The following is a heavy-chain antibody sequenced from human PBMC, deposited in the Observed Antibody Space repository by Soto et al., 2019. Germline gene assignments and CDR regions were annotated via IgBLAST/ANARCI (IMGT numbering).Heavy chain of an antibody. J-gene: IGHJ4*02. CDR1: GFTFSSFW. D-gene: IGHD3-10*01. Sequence: PVGSLRLSCAASGFTFSSFWMGWVRQAPGKGLEWVANIKTDGSETHYVDSVKGRFTISRDNPKTSLFLQMNSLRVEDTAVYFCTSDRYPRFYHGSGSYPYYWGQGTPVTVS. V-gene: IGHV3-7*03. CDR2: IKTDGSET. CDR3: TSDRYPRFYHGSGSYPYY.